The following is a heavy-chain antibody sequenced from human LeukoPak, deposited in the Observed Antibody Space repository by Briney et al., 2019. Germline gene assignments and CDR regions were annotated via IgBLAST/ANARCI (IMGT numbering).Heavy chain of an antibody. D-gene: IGHD3-22*01. CDR1: GFTFSSYS. CDR2: ISSSSSYI. Sequence: GGSLRLSCAASGFTFSSYSMNWVRQAPGKGLEWVSSISSSSSYIYYADSVKGRFTISRDNAKNSLYLQMNSLRAEDTAVYYCARDASYYYDSSGYYKRYAFDIWGQGTMVTVSS. V-gene: IGHV3-21*01. J-gene: IGHJ3*02. CDR3: ARDASYYYDSSGYYKRYAFDI.